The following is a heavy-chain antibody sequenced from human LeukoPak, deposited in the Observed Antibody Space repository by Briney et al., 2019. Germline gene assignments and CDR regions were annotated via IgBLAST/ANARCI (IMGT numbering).Heavy chain of an antibody. Sequence: GGSLRLSCAASGFTFGSYAMSWVRQAPGKGLEWVSVISGSGGNTYYADSVKGRFTISRDNSKNTLYLQMNSLRAEDTAVYYCAKEGIAAAGSNAEYFQHWGQGTLVTVSS. CDR2: ISGSGGNT. V-gene: IGHV3-23*01. CDR1: GFTFGSYA. J-gene: IGHJ1*01. D-gene: IGHD6-13*01. CDR3: AKEGIAAAGSNAEYFQH.